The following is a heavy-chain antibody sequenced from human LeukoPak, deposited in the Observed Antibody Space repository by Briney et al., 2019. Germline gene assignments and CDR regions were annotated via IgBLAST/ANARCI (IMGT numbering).Heavy chain of an antibody. CDR1: GGSISSSSYY. CDR2: IYYSGST. J-gene: IGHJ5*02. CDR3: ARDAKLNKLSYYDSSGYINWFDP. V-gene: IGHV4-39*07. D-gene: IGHD3-22*01. Sequence: TSETLSLTCTVSGGSISSSSYYWGWIRQPPGKGLEWIGSIYYSGSTYYNPSLKSRVTISVDTSKNQFSLKLSSVTAADTAVYYCARDAKLNKLSYYDSSGYINWFDPWGQGTLVTVSS.